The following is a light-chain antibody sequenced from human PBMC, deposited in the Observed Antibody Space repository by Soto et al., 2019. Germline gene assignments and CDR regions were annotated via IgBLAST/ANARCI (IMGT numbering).Light chain of an antibody. CDR2: YKSDAHK. CDR3: MIWHSDAYV. J-gene: IGLJ1*01. V-gene: IGLV5-45*02. CDR1: SGINVDTYT. Sequence: QPVLTQPSSLSASPGASASLTCTLRSGINVDTYTIYWYQQKAGSPPQYLLRYKSDAHKQQGSGVPSRFSGSKDASANAGILLISGLQSEYESDYYSMIWHSDAYVFGTGTKLTVL.